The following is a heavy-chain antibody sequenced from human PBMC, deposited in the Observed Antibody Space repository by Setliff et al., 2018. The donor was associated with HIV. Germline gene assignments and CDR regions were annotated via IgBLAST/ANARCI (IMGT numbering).Heavy chain of an antibody. Sequence: ASVKVSCKASGYTFTSYAINWVRQAPGQGLECMGWINTKTGTPRYAQAFRGRFVISSDTSVTTSYLQINSLKAEDTAVYYCARDLLGDPDAFDIWGQGTRVTVSS. J-gene: IGHJ3*02. CDR1: GYTFTSYA. D-gene: IGHD3-16*01. V-gene: IGHV7-4-1*02. CDR2: INTKTGTP. CDR3: ARDLLGDPDAFDI.